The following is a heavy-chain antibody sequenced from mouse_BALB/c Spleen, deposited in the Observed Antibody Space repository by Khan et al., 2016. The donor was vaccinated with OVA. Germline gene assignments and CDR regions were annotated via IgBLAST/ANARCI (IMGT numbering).Heavy chain of an antibody. V-gene: IGHV1S135*01. D-gene: IGHD1-1*01. CDR3: ARHGSTSWFAY. Sequence: IQLVQSGPELMKPGASVKISCKASGYSFSTYYIHWVMRSHGKTLEWIGYIDPFSGGATYNQKFKGKATLTVDKSSSTAYMHLTSLTSEDSAVYYCARHGSTSWFAYWGQGTLVTVSA. CDR2: IDPFSGGA. J-gene: IGHJ3*01. CDR1: GYSFSTYY.